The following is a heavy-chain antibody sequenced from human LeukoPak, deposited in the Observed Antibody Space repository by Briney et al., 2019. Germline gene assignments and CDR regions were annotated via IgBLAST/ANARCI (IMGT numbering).Heavy chain of an antibody. CDR1: GYTFTSYG. CDR3: AREGGGDTLTGYYYFDY. D-gene: IGHD3-9*01. J-gene: IGHJ4*02. Sequence: ASVKVSCKASGYTFTSYGISWVRQAPGQGLEWMGWISAYNGNTNYAQKLQGRVTMTTDTSTSTAYMELRSLRSDDTAVYYCAREGGGDTLTGYYYFDYWGQGTLVTVSS. V-gene: IGHV1-18*01. CDR2: ISAYNGNT.